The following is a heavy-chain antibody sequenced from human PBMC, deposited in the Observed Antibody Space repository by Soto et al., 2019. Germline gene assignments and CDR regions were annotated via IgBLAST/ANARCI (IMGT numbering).Heavy chain of an antibody. CDR1: GGTFSSYA. V-gene: IGHV1-69*12. CDR3: ARDGRKVGATANWFAP. Sequence: QVQLVQSGAEVKKPGSSVKVSCKASGGTFSSYAISWVRQAPGQGLEWMGGIIPIFGTANYAQKFQGRVTITAGESTSTAYMALSSLRSEDTAVYYGARDGRKVGATANWFAPWGQGTLVTVSS. D-gene: IGHD1-26*01. J-gene: IGHJ5*02. CDR2: IIPIFGTA.